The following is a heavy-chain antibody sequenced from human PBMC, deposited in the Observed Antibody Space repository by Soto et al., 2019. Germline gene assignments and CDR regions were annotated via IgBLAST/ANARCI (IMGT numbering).Heavy chain of an antibody. CDR2: ISAYNGNT. CDR1: GYTFTSYG. CDR3: AREGPTKYYYYGMDV. V-gene: IGHV1-18*01. Sequence: GASVKVSCKASGYTFTSYGISWVRQAPGQGLEWMGWISAYNGNTNYAQKLQGRVTMTTDTSTSTAYMELRSLRSDDTAVYYCAREGPTKYYYYGMDVRGQGTTVTVSS. J-gene: IGHJ6*02.